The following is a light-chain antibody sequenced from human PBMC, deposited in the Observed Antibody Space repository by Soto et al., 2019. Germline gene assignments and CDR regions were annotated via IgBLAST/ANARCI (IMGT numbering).Light chain of an antibody. CDR1: SSDVGGYNY. CDR2: DVS. J-gene: IGLJ1*01. V-gene: IGLV2-14*01. CDR3: SSYTSSSTLFV. Sequence: VLTQPASVSGSPGQSITISCTGTSSDVGGYNYVSWYQQHPGKAPKLMIYDVSNRPSGVSNRFSGSKSGNTASLTISGLQAEDEADYYCSSYTSSSTLFVFGTGTKLTVL.